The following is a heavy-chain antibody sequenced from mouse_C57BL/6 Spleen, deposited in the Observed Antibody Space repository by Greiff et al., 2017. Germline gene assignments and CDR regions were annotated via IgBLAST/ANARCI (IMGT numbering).Heavy chain of an antibody. J-gene: IGHJ3*01. CDR1: GYSFTGYY. D-gene: IGHD1-1*01. CDR3: ARGYGSSQAWFAY. CDR2: INPSTGGT. V-gene: IGHV1-42*01. Sequence: EVQLQQSGPELVKPGASVKISCKASGYSFTGYYMNWVKQSPEKSLEWIGEINPSTGGTTYNQKFKAKATLTVDKSSSTAYMQLKSLTSEDSAVYDCARGYGSSQAWFAYWGQGTLVTVSA.